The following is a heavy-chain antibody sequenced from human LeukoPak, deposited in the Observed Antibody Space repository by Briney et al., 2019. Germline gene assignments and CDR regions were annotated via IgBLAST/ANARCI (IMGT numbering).Heavy chain of an antibody. CDR3: AKDHSYGDFFGYFDL. CDR2: ISWNSGSI. J-gene: IGHJ2*01. CDR1: GFTFDDYA. Sequence: PGGSLRLSCAASGFTFDDYAMHWVRQAPGKGLEWVSGISWNSGSIGYADSVKGRFTISRDNAKNSLYLQMNSLRAEDTALYYCAKDHSYGDFFGYFDLWGRGTLVTVSS. V-gene: IGHV3-9*01. D-gene: IGHD4-17*01.